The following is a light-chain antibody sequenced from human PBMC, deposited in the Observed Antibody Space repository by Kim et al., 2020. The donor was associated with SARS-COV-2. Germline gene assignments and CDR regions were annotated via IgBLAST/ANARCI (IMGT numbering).Light chain of an antibody. CDR1: KLGEKY. V-gene: IGLV3-1*01. J-gene: IGLJ3*02. Sequence: SYELTQPPSASVSPGQTASIPCSGDKLGEKYVSWHQQKPGQSLVLVIFQDTKRPSGIPSRFSGSNSGNTATLTISGTQAMDEADYYCQAWDSSTVVFGGGTRLTVL. CDR2: QDT. CDR3: QAWDSSTVV.